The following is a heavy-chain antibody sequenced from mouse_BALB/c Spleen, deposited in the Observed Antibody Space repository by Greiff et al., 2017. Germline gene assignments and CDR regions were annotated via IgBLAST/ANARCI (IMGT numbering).Heavy chain of an antibody. CDR2: IRNKANGYTT. J-gene: IGHJ3*01. Sequence: EVKLVESGGGLVQPGGSLRLSCATSGFTFTDYYMSWVRQPPGKALEWLGFIRNKANGYTTEYSASVKGRFTISRDNSQSILYLQMYTLRAEDSATYYCARPIYYDYDGFAYWGQGTLVTVSA. V-gene: IGHV7-3*02. CDR1: GFTFTDYY. D-gene: IGHD2-4*01. CDR3: ARPIYYDYDGFAY.